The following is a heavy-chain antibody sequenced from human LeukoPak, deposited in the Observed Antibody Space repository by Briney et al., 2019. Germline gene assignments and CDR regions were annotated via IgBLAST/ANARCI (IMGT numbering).Heavy chain of an antibody. CDR1: GFTFSHYW. J-gene: IGHJ4*02. CDR2: IKQDGSEK. CDR3: ARVRFSRGSRFDY. V-gene: IGHV3-7*01. D-gene: IGHD2-15*01. Sequence: PGGSLRLSCAASGFTFSHYWMSWVRQAPGKGLEWVANIKQDGSEKYYVDSVKGRFTISRDNAKNSLYLQMNSLRAEDTAVYYCARVRFSRGSRFDYWGQGTLVTVSS.